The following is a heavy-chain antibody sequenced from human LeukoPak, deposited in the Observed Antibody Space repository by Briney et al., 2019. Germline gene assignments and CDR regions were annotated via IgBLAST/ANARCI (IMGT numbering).Heavy chain of an antibody. CDR3: AKESSGWYGILDY. D-gene: IGHD6-19*01. CDR1: GFTFSNYG. V-gene: IGHV3-30*02. Sequence: GGSLRLSCAASGFTFSNYGMHWVRQAPGKGLEWVAFIRYDGSNRYYADSVKGRFTISRDNSKNTLDLQMNSLRAEDTAVYYCAKESSGWYGILDYWGQGTLVTVSS. J-gene: IGHJ4*02. CDR2: IRYDGSNR.